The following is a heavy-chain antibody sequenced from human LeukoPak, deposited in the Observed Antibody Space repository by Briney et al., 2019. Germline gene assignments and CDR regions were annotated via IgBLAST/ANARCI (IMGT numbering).Heavy chain of an antibody. D-gene: IGHD2-2*02. CDR1: GFTFDDYA. J-gene: IGHJ3*02. CDR3: AKDRNYELLYAFDI. CDR2: ISWNSNLI. Sequence: GRSLRLSCAVSGFTFDDYAMRWVRQAPGKGLEWVSGISWNSNLIGYADSVKDRFTISRDNAKNSLYLQMNSLRPEDMALYYCAKDRNYELLYAFDIWGQGTMVTVSS. V-gene: IGHV3-9*03.